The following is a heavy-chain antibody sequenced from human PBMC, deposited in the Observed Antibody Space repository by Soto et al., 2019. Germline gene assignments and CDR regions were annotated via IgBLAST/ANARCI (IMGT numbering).Heavy chain of an antibody. D-gene: IGHD4-4*01. Sequence: SVKVSCKASGGTFSSYAISWVRQAPGQGLEWMGGIIPIFGTANYAQKFQGRVTITADKSTSTAYMELSSLRSEDTAVYYCARDGTTVTTFPYGMDVWGQGTTVTVSS. J-gene: IGHJ6*02. CDR3: ARDGTTVTTFPYGMDV. CDR2: IIPIFGTA. V-gene: IGHV1-69*06. CDR1: GGTFSSYA.